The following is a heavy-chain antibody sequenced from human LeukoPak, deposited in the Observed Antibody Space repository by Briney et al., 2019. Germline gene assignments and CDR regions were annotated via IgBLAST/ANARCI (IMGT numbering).Heavy chain of an antibody. V-gene: IGHV4-59*01. Sequence: NPSETLSLTCTVSGGSISSYYWSWIRQPPGKGLEWIGYIYYSGSTNYNPSLKSRVTISVDTSKNQFSLKLSSVTAADTAVYYCARDYGGWYVYWGQGTLVTVSS. D-gene: IGHD6-19*01. J-gene: IGHJ4*02. CDR2: IYYSGST. CDR3: ARDYGGWYVY. CDR1: GGSISSYY.